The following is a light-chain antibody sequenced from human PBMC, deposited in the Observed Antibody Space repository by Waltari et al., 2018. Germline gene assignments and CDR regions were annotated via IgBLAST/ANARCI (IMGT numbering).Light chain of an antibody. CDR1: QNINSN. V-gene: IGKV1-5*03. Sequence: EIQLTQSPSTLSVSVGDRDTISCRASQNINSNLAWYQQQPGKAPKVLIHKSSKLASGVPARFSGSRSGTEFTLTISSLQPDDFATYYCQEYDSYPLRFGGGTKVDIK. CDR3: QEYDSYPLR. J-gene: IGKJ4*01. CDR2: KSS.